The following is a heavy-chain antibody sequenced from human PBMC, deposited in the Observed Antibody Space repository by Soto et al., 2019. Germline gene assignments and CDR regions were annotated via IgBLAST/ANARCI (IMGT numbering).Heavy chain of an antibody. J-gene: IGHJ6*02. CDR1: GGSISSGGYY. D-gene: IGHD1-1*01. CDR2: IYYSGST. CDR3: ARAAGTGTSNYYYGMDV. Sequence: QVQLQESGPGLVKPSQTLSLTCTVSGGSISSGGYYWSWIRQHPGKGLEWIGYIYYSGSTYYNPSLKSRVTRSVDTSKNQFSLKLSSVTAADTAVYYCARAAGTGTSNYYYGMDVWGQGTTVTVSS. V-gene: IGHV4-31*03.